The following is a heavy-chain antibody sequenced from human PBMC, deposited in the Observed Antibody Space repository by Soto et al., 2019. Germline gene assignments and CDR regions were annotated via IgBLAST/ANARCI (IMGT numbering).Heavy chain of an antibody. V-gene: IGHV3-23*01. D-gene: IGHD2-15*01. CDR1: GFTFSDYA. CDR2: LGGSNSDT. CDR3: AKDKVDHNSVWDTFDI. Sequence: PGGSLRLSCAASGFTFSDYAMSWVRQAPGKGLEWVSGLGGSNSDTHYAASVEGRFTVSGDNSRSTLFLQMNSLRVEDTAVYYCAKDKVDHNSVWDTFDIWGQGTMVTVSS. J-gene: IGHJ3*02.